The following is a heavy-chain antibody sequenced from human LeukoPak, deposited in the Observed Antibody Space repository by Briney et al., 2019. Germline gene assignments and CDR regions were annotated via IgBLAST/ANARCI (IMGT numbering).Heavy chain of an antibody. D-gene: IGHD4-11*01. V-gene: IGHV3-64*01. Sequence: GGSLRLSCAASGFTFSSYAMHWVRQAPGKGLEYVSAISSNGGSTYYANSVKGRFTISRDNSKNTLYLQMGSLRAEDMAVYYCARGVTPYSNYANYYMDVWGKGTTVTVSS. J-gene: IGHJ6*03. CDR2: ISSNGGST. CDR1: GFTFSSYA. CDR3: ARGVTPYSNYANYYMDV.